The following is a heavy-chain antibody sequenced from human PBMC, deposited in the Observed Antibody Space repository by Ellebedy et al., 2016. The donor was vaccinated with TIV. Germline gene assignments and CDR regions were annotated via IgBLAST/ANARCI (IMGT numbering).Heavy chain of an antibody. V-gene: IGHV4-34*01. J-gene: IGHJ4*02. CDR3: ARGGYSYGLRGYDY. CDR1: GGSFSGYY. CDR2: INHSGST. D-gene: IGHD5-18*01. Sequence: MPSETLSLTCAVYGGSFSGYYWSWIRQPPGKGLEWIGEINHSGSTNYNPSLKSRVTVSVDTSKNQFSLKLSSVTAADTAVYYCARGGYSYGLRGYDYWGQGTLVTVSS.